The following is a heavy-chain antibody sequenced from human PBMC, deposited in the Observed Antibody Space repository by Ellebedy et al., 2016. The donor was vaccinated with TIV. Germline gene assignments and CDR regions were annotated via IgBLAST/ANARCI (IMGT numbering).Heavy chain of an antibody. J-gene: IGHJ4*02. CDR3: ARSNYGDYEFDY. V-gene: IGHV3-48*04. CDR2: ISGSSNTK. Sequence: GESLKISCVASGFTFSKYGMNWLRQAPGKGLEWVSYISGSSNTKHYADSVKGRFTVSRDNAKNSLYLQMNSLRAEDTAVYYCARSNYGDYEFDYWGQGTLVTVSS. D-gene: IGHD4-17*01. CDR1: GFTFSKYG.